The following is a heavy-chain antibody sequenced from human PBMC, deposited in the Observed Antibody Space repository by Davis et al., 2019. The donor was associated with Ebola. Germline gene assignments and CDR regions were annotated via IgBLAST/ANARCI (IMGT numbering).Heavy chain of an antibody. Sequence: ASVKVSCKASGYTFTSYYMHWLRQAPGQGLEWMGIINPSGGSTSYAQKFQGRVTMTRDMSTSTVYMELSSLRAEDTAVYYCAKESYYYYGMDVWGQGTTVTVSS. CDR1: GYTFTSYY. V-gene: IGHV1-46*01. J-gene: IGHJ6*02. CDR3: AKESYYYYGMDV. CDR2: INPSGGST.